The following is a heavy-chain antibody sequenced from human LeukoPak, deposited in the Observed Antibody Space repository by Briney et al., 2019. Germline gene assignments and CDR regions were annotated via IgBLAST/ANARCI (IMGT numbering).Heavy chain of an antibody. J-gene: IGHJ3*02. CDR3: ARGRITGTPADAFDI. Sequence: GASVKVSCKASGYTFTGYYMHWVRQAPGRGLEWMGWINPNSGGTNYAQKFQGRVTMTRDTSISTAYMELSRLRSDDTAVYYCARGRITGTPADAFDIWGQGTMVTVSS. V-gene: IGHV1-2*02. CDR2: INPNSGGT. D-gene: IGHD1-20*01. CDR1: GYTFTGYY.